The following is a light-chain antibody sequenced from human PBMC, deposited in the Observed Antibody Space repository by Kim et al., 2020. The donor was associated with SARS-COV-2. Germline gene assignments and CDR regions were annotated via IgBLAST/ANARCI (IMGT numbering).Light chain of an antibody. V-gene: IGKV3-15*01. CDR3: HQFNNWPHT. Sequence: SVSAGERATLSCRASQSVSSNLAWYQQKPGQAPRLLIYGASTRAAGIPTRLSGSGSGTEFTLTISSLQSEDFAVYYCHQFNNWPHTFGQGTKLEI. CDR1: QSVSSN. CDR2: GAS. J-gene: IGKJ2*01.